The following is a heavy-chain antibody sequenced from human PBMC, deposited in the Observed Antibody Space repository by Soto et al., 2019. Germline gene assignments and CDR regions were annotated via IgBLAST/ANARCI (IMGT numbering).Heavy chain of an antibody. CDR1: GFTFTSSA. D-gene: IGHD2-8*01. Sequence: QMQLEQSGPEVKMPGTSVKFSCKASGFTFTSSAFQWVRQARGQRLEWIGWIAVGSGYTNYAQRFQDRVTLNRDISTATTYMEQSRLTSEDTAIYYCAADATAWQQMVPSVYWGQGTLVTVSS. CDR3: AADATAWQQMVPSVY. V-gene: IGHV1-58*01. J-gene: IGHJ4*02. CDR2: IAVGSGYT.